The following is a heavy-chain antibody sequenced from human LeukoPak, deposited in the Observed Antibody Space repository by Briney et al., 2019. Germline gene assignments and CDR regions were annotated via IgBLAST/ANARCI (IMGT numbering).Heavy chain of an antibody. CDR3: TRVFGNYVDYYYMDV. CDR2: IGSKAYSGTT. CDR1: GFTFGEYA. V-gene: IGHV3-49*04. J-gene: IGHJ6*03. Sequence: GGSLRLSCIASGFTFGEYAVNWVRQAPGTGLEWLGFIGSKAYSGTTEYAASVKGRFTISRDDSKSIAYLQMNSLKFEDTAVYYCTRVFGNYVDYYYMDVWGKGTTVTVSS. D-gene: IGHD4-11*01.